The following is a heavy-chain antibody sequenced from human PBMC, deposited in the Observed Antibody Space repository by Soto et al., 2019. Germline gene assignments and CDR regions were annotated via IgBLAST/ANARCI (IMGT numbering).Heavy chain of an antibody. V-gene: IGHV5-10-1*01. J-gene: IGHJ6*02. CDR3: ARRGGGRSSSYYYYCYGMDV. Sequence: LKISFKGSGSSFTSYWISWERQMPGKGLERMGRIDPSDSYTNYSPSFQGHVTISADKSISTAYLQWSSLKASDTAMYYWARRGGGRSSSYYYYCYGMDVWGQGTTVTVSS. CDR1: GSSFTSYW. CDR2: IDPSDSYT. D-gene: IGHD6-6*01.